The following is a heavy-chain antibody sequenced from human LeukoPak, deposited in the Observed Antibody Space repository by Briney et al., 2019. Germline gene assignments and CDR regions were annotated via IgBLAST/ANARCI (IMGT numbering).Heavy chain of an antibody. CDR2: IYSSRST. CDR3: ARQYSDILTGYHRGELYWYFDL. J-gene: IGHJ2*01. V-gene: IGHV4-61*02. D-gene: IGHD3-9*01. CDR1: GGSISSGSYY. Sequence: SEPLSLTCTLSGGSISSGSYYWGWIRQPAGKGLEWVGRIYSSRSTNYNPSLKSRVTISLDTSKNQFSLKLSPVTAADTAVYFCARQYSDILTGYHRGELYWYFDLWGRGTLVTVSS.